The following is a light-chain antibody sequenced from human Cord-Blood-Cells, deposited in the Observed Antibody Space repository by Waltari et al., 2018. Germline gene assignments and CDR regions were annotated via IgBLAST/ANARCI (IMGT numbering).Light chain of an antibody. CDR1: SGIHVGTYR. CDR3: MIWHSSAWV. CDR2: YKSDSDK. J-gene: IGLJ3*02. Sequence: QAVLNHPSSLSPSPGASASLTCTLRSGIHVGTYRLSCYHHNPGSPPQYLPRYKSDSDKQQGSGVPSRFSGSKDASANAGILLISGLQSEDEADYYCMIWHSSAWVFGGGTKLTVL. V-gene: IGLV5-45*02.